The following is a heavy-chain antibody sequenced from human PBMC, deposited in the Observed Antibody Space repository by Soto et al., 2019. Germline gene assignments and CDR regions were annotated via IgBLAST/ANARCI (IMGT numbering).Heavy chain of an antibody. CDR3: AKDRASWEAATGGVRYYYYYYGMDV. CDR1: GFTFSSYG. CDR2: ISYDGSNK. J-gene: IGHJ6*02. V-gene: IGHV3-30*18. D-gene: IGHD2-15*01. Sequence: GGSLRLSCAASGFTFSSYGMHWVRQAPGKGLEWVAVISYDGSNKYYADSVKGRFTTSRDNSKNTLYLQMNSLRAEDTAVYYWAKDRASWEAATGGVRYYYYYYGMDVWGQGTTVTVSS.